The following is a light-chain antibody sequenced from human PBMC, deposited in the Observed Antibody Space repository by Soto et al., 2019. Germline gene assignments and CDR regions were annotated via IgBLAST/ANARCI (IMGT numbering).Light chain of an antibody. CDR3: QHYNSYST. V-gene: IGKV1-5*01. CDR2: DAS. CDR1: QSISSW. Sequence: DIQMTQSPSTLSASVGDRVTITCRASQSISSWLAWYQHKPGKAPKLLIYDASSLESGVPSRVSGSGSGTEFTLTISSLQPDDFATYYCQHYNSYSTFGQGTKLEIK. J-gene: IGKJ2*01.